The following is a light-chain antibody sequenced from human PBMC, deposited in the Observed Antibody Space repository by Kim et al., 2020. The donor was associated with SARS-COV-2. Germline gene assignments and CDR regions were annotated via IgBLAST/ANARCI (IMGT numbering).Light chain of an antibody. V-gene: IGKV1-39*01. CDR3: QQSYSFPFT. J-gene: IGKJ3*01. CDR1: QTIHNY. CDR2: GAS. Sequence: ASVGDRVTITCRASQTIHNYLNWYQVKPGKAPNLLMYGASSLQSGVPSRFSGSRSGTDFTLTINSLQPEDFATYYCQQSYSFPFTFGPGTKVDIK.